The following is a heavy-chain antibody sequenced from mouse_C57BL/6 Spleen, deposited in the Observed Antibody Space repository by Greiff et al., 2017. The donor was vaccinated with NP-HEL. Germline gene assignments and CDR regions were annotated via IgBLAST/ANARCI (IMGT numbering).Heavy chain of an antibody. J-gene: IGHJ4*01. D-gene: IGHD2-4*01. Sequence: QVQLQQSDAELVKPGASVKISCKVSGYTFTDHTIHWMKQRPEQGLEWIGYIYPRDGSTKYNEKFKGKATLTADKSSSTAYMQLNSLTSEDSAVYFCARRMGRYFDSFYAMDYWGQGTSVTVSS. CDR1: GYTFTDHT. CDR2: IYPRDGST. CDR3: ARRMGRYFDSFYAMDY. V-gene: IGHV1-78*01.